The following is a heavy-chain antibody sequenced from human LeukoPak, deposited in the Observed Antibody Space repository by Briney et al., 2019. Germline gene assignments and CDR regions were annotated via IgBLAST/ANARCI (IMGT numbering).Heavy chain of an antibody. CDR3: ARGVGSYYYYGMDV. V-gene: IGHV1-8*02. CDR2: MNPNSGNT. D-gene: IGHD3-10*01. Sequence: EASVKVSCTASGYTFTSYDINWVRQATGQGLERMGWMNPNSGNTGYAQKFQGRVTMTRNTSISTAYMELSSLRSEDTAVYYCARGVGSYYYYGMDVWGQGTTVTVSS. J-gene: IGHJ6*02. CDR1: GYTFTSYD.